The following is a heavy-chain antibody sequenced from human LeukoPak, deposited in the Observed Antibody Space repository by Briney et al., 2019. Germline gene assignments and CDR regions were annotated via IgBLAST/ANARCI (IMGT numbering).Heavy chain of an antibody. D-gene: IGHD2-15*01. CDR1: GFTFSTYA. J-gene: IGHJ4*02. CDR3: ARRYCSGGSCYISY. V-gene: IGHV3-30-3*01. Sequence: TGGSLRLSCAASGFTFSTYAMHWVRQAPGKALEWVAIISYDGSNKYYADSVKGRFTISRDNSKNTLYLQMNSLRAEDTAVYYCARRYCSGGSCYISYWGQGTLVTVSS. CDR2: ISYDGSNK.